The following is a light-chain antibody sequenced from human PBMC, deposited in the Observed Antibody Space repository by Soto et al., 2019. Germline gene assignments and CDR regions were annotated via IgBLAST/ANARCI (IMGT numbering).Light chain of an antibody. CDR1: SSNIGAGFD. Sequence: QAVVTQPPSVSGAPGQRVTISCTGSSSNIGAGFDVHWYHQIAGTAPKLLIYGNSNRPSGVPDRFSGSKSGTSASLAINGLQAEDEADYYCQSYDNSLSGSWVFGGGAKLTVL. CDR2: GNS. CDR3: QSYDNSLSGSWV. V-gene: IGLV1-40*01. J-gene: IGLJ3*02.